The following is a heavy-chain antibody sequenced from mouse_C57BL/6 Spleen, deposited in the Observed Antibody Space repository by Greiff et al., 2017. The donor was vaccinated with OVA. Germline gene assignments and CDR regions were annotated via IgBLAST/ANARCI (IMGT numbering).Heavy chain of an antibody. CDR3: ARGTTVVEYFDV. J-gene: IGHJ1*03. CDR2: INPSTGGT. Sequence: VQLQQSGPELVKPGASVKISCKASGYSFTGYYMNWVKQSPEKSLEWIGEINPSTGGTTYNQKFKAKATLTVDKSYSTAYMQLKSLTSEDSAVYYCARGTTVVEYFDVWGTGTTVTVSS. V-gene: IGHV1-42*01. CDR1: GYSFTGYY. D-gene: IGHD1-1*01.